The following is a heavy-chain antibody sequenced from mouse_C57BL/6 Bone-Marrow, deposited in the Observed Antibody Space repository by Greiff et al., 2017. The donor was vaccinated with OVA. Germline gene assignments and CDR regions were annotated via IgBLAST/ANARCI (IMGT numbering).Heavy chain of an antibody. Sequence: ESGPGLVKPSQSLSLTCSVTGYSITSGYYWNWIRQFPGNKLEWMGYISYDGSNNYNPSLKNRISITRDTSKNQFFLKLNSVTTEDTATYYCARVYYYGSRAWFAYWGQGTLVTVSA. J-gene: IGHJ3*01. V-gene: IGHV3-6*01. CDR3: ARVYYYGSRAWFAY. CDR1: GYSITSGYY. CDR2: ISYDGSN. D-gene: IGHD1-1*01.